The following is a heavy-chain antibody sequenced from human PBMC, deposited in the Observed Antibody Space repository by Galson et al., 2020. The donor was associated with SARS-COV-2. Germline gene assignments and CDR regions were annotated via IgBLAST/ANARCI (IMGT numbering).Heavy chain of an antibody. J-gene: IGHJ6*02. CDR2: IYTSGHT. V-gene: IGHV4-61*02. D-gene: IGHD3-3*01. Sequence: SQTLSLTCTVSGASIRSGRYHWGWIRQPAGKGLESIGRIYTSGHTNYNPSLKSRVTISLDTSKNQFSLRLRSVTAADTAVYYCARGEFFEFNYYGMDVWGQGTTVTVSS. CDR1: GASIRSGRYH. CDR3: ARGEFFEFNYYGMDV.